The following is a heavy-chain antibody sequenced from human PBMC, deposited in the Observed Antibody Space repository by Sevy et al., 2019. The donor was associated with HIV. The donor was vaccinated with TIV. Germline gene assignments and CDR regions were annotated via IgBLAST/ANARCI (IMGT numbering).Heavy chain of an antibody. D-gene: IGHD2-21*01. J-gene: IGHJ4*02. V-gene: IGHV3-48*02. CDR3: ARCPGHYSIDY. CDR2: IGPAAGVT. CDR1: GFTFNTYN. Sequence: GGSLRLSCAASGFTFNTYNLIWVRQTPGKGLEWLSFIGPAAGVTYYADSVKGRFTISRDNAKNSLYLQMNSLRDEDTAVYYCARCPGHYSIDYWGQGTLVTVSS.